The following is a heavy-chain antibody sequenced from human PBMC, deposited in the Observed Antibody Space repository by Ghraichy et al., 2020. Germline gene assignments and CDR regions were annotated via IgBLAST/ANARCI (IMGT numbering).Heavy chain of an antibody. CDR2: ISSSSSYI. Sequence: GGSLRLSCAASGFTFSSYSMNWVRQAPGKGLEWVSSISSSSSYIYYADSVKGRFTISRDNAKNSLYLQMNSLRAEDTAVYYCARRIAVAGKGLDYWGQGTLVTVSS. CDR1: GFTFSSYS. D-gene: IGHD6-19*01. CDR3: ARRIAVAGKGLDY. J-gene: IGHJ4*02. V-gene: IGHV3-21*01.